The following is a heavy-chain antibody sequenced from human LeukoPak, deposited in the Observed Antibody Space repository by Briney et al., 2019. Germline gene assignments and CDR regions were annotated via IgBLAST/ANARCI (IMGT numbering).Heavy chain of an antibody. D-gene: IGHD4-23*01. CDR2: IIPIFGTA. CDR3: ARGETTVVTNWFDP. J-gene: IGHJ5*02. CDR1: GGTFSSYA. V-gene: IGHV1-69*13. Sequence: GASVKVSCKASGGTFSSYAISWVRQAPGQGLEWTGGIIPIFGTANYAQKFQGRVTITADESTSTAYMELSSLRSEDTAVYYCARGETTVVTNWFDPWGQGTLVTVSS.